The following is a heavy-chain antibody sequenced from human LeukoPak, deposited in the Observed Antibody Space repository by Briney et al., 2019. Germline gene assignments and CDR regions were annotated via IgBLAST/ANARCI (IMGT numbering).Heavy chain of an antibody. J-gene: IGHJ4*02. Sequence: GGPLRLSCAASGFTFSNYAMNWVRQAPGKGLEWVSAISGSGGSTYYADSVKGRFTISRDNAKNSLYLQMNSLRAEDTALYHCARDLGGYGDLWGQGTLVTVSS. V-gene: IGHV3-23*01. CDR1: GFTFSNYA. CDR2: ISGSGGST. D-gene: IGHD4-17*01. CDR3: ARDLGGYGDL.